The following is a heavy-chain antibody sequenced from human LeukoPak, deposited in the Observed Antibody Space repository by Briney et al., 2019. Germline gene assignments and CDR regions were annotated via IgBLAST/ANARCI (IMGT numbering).Heavy chain of an antibody. J-gene: IGHJ5*02. Sequence: SVKVSCKASGYTFTSYGTSWVRQAPGQGLEWMGGIIPIFGTANYAQKFQGRVTITADESTSTAYMELSSLRSEDTAVYYCARGVADGYNPSVRFDPWGQGTLVTVSS. CDR3: ARGVADGYNPSVRFDP. CDR2: IIPIFGTA. D-gene: IGHD5-24*01. CDR1: GYTFTSYG. V-gene: IGHV1-69*13.